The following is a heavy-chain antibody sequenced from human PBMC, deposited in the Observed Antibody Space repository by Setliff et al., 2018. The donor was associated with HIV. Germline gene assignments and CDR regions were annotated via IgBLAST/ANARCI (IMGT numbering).Heavy chain of an antibody. CDR1: GGNFRSYG. J-gene: IGHJ6*03. CDR2: IIPMSGVP. CDR3: ARNPEMAALNYFYYYMDV. V-gene: IGHV1-69*10. D-gene: IGHD6-19*01. Sequence: SVKVSCKASGGNFRSYGISWVRQAPGQGLEWMGGIIPMSGVPKYAQKFQGRVTITADKSTSTASMELSSLRSEDTAVYYCARNPEMAALNYFYYYMDVWGKGTTVTVSS.